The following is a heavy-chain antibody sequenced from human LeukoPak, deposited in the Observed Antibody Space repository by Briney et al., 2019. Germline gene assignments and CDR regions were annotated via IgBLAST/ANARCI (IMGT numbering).Heavy chain of an antibody. D-gene: IGHD2-2*01. CDR2: IYYSGST. CDR1: GGSISSSSYY. CDR3: AGYCSSTSCRGFQH. J-gene: IGHJ1*01. V-gene: IGHV4-39*01. Sequence: SETLSLTCTVSGGSISSSSYYWGWIRQPPGKGLEWIGSIYYSGSTYYNPSLKSRVTISVDTSKNQFSLKLSSVTAADTAVYYCAGYCSSTSCRGFQHWGQGTLVTVSS.